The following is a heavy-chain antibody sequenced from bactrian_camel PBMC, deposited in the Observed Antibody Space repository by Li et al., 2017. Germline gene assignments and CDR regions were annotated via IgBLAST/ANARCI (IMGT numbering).Heavy chain of an antibody. D-gene: IGHD2*01. CDR3: AARDGAFCYKMDNYKY. J-gene: IGHJ4*01. Sequence: HVQLVESGGGSAQVGGSLRLSCSASADALMYMAWFRQAPGQKREAVAAITTGGSSTMYHDSVKGRFTISRDNRKNTLTLQMDSLKPEDTAVYYCAARDGAFCYKMDNYKYWGQGTQVTVS. CDR1: ADALMY. CDR2: ITTGGSST. V-gene: IGHV3S53*01.